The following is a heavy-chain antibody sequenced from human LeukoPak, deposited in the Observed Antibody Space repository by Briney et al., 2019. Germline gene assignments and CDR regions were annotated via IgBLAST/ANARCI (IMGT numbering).Heavy chain of an antibody. CDR1: GFTFSGSA. J-gene: IGHJ4*02. CDR2: IRSKANSYAT. Sequence: GGSLRLSCTASGFTFSGSAMHWVRQASGKGLEWVGRIRSKANSYATVYAASVKGRFTISRDDSKNTAYLQMNSLKTEDTAVYYCTSGLSVRRSDNTPVDYWGQGTLVTVSS. V-gene: IGHV3-73*01. CDR3: TSGLSVRRSDNTPVDY. D-gene: IGHD1-1*01.